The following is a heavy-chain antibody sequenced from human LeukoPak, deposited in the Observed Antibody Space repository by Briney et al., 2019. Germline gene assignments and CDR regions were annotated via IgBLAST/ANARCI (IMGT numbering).Heavy chain of an antibody. CDR3: ARDLADYGGNSVNY. D-gene: IGHD4-23*01. CDR1: GYTFTSYG. V-gene: IGHV1-18*01. J-gene: IGHJ4*02. Sequence: ASVKVSCKASGYTFTSYGISGVRQAPGQGLEWMGWISAYNGNTNYTQKLQGRVTMTTHTSTSTAYMELRSLRSDDTAVYYCARDLADYGGNSVNYWGQGTLVTVSS. CDR2: ISAYNGNT.